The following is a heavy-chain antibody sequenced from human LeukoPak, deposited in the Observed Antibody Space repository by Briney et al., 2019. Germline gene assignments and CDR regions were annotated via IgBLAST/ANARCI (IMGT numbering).Heavy chain of an antibody. Sequence: PGGSLRLSCAASGFTFINYAMNWVRQAPGKGLEWVSGMSGSGGSTYYADSVKGRFTISTDNSKNTLYLQMNSLRAEDTAVYYCAKRSGIIPYSFDYWGQGTLVTVSS. CDR1: GFTFINYA. CDR3: AKRSGIIPYSFDY. D-gene: IGHD3-3*01. CDR2: MSGSGGST. J-gene: IGHJ4*02. V-gene: IGHV3-23*01.